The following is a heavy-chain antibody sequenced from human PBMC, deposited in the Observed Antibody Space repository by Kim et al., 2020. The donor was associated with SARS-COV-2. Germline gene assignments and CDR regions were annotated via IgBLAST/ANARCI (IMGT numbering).Heavy chain of an antibody. D-gene: IGHD6-13*01. CDR3: ARGIVSSSWYGVNWFDP. V-gene: IGHV4-4*07. CDR1: GGSISSYY. CDR2: IYTSGST. J-gene: IGHJ5*02. Sequence: SETLSLTCTVSGGSISSYYWSWIRQPAGKGLEWIGRIYTSGSTNYNPSLKSRVTMSVDTSKNQFSLKLSSVTAADTAVYYCARGIVSSSWYGVNWFDPWGQGTLVTVSS.